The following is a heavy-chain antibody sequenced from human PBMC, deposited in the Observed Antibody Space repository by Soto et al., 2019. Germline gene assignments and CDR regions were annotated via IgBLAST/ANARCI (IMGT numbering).Heavy chain of an antibody. D-gene: IGHD2-15*01. CDR1: GFTFSSYA. CDR3: AKHARNCSSGSCYLYYYYYYMDV. Sequence: GGSLRLSCAASGFTFSSYAMSWVRQAPGKGLEWVSAISGSGGSTYYADSVKGRFTISRDNSKNTLYLQMNSLRAEDTAVYYCAKHARNCSSGSCYLYYYYYYMDVWGKGTTVTVSS. J-gene: IGHJ6*03. V-gene: IGHV3-23*01. CDR2: ISGSGGST.